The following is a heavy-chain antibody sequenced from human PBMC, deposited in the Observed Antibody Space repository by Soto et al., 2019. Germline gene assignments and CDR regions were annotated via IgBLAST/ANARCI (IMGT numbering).Heavy chain of an antibody. Sequence: PSETLSLTCAVYGGSFSGYYWSWIRQPPGKGLEWIGEINHSGSTNYNPSLKSRVTISVDTSKNQFSLKLSSVTAADTAVYYCARGFPPFWSGYIFDYWGQGTLVTVSS. CDR1: GGSFSGYY. CDR3: ARGFPPFWSGYIFDY. CDR2: INHSGST. D-gene: IGHD3-3*01. J-gene: IGHJ4*02. V-gene: IGHV4-34*01.